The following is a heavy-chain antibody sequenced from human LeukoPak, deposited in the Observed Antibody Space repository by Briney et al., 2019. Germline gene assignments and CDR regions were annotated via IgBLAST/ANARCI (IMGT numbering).Heavy chain of an antibody. D-gene: IGHD1-7*01. V-gene: IGHV3-30*18. Sequence: HPGGSLRLSCAASGFTFSSYGMHWVRQAPGKGLEWVAVILYDGSNKYYADSGKGRFTISRDNSKNTLFLQMNSLRAEDTAVYYCAKASLELDEEYYYYYYMDVWGKGTTVTVSS. CDR2: ILYDGSNK. J-gene: IGHJ6*03. CDR1: GFTFSSYG. CDR3: AKASLELDEEYYYYYYMDV.